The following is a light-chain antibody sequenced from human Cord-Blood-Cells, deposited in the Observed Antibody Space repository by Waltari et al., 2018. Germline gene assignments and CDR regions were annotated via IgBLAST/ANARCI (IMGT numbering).Light chain of an antibody. CDR2: AAS. V-gene: IGKV1-39*01. Sequence: DIQMTQSPSSLSASLGDRVTITSRASQSIRSYLNCYQQKPGKAPKLLIYAASSLQSGVPSRFSGSGSGTDFTLTISSLQPEDFATYYCQQSYSTPPFGQGTKVEIK. J-gene: IGKJ1*01. CDR3: QQSYSTPP. CDR1: QSIRSY.